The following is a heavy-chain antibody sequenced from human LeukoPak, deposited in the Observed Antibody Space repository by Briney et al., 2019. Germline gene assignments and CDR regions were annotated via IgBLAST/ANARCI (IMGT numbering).Heavy chain of an antibody. Sequence: SVKVSCKASGGTFSSYAISWVRQAPGQGLEWMGGIIPIFGTANCAQKFQGRVTITADESTSTAYMELSSLRSEDTAVYYCATIAVAGIHYFDYWGQGTLVTVSS. V-gene: IGHV1-69*13. J-gene: IGHJ4*02. D-gene: IGHD6-19*01. CDR2: IIPIFGTA. CDR1: GGTFSSYA. CDR3: ATIAVAGIHYFDY.